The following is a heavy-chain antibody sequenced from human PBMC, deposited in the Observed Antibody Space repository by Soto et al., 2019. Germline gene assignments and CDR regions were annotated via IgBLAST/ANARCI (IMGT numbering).Heavy chain of an antibody. CDR2: IYYSGST. Sequence: SETLSLTCTVSGGSISSYYWSWIRQPPGKGLEWIGYIYYSGSTNYNPSLKSRVTISVETSKNQFSLKLRSVTAADTAVYYWTRSRRAPELYGGISEGYFQHWGQGTLVTVSS. CDR3: TRSRRAPELYGGISEGYFQH. CDR1: GGSISSYY. V-gene: IGHV4-59*01. D-gene: IGHD4-17*01. J-gene: IGHJ1*01.